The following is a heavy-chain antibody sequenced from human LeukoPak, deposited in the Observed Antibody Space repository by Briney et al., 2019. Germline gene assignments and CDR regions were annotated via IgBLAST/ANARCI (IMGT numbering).Heavy chain of an antibody. CDR1: GGSISSGDYY. Sequence: SETLSLTCTVSGGSISSGDYYWSWIRQPPGKGLEWIGYIYYSGSTNYNPSLKSRVTISVDTSKNQFSLKLSSVTAADTAVYYCARERDYGDYPTYFDLWGRGTLVTVSS. V-gene: IGHV4-61*08. CDR2: IYYSGST. CDR3: ARERDYGDYPTYFDL. J-gene: IGHJ2*01. D-gene: IGHD4-17*01.